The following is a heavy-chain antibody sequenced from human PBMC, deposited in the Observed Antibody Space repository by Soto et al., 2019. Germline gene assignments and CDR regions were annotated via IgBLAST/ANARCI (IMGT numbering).Heavy chain of an antibody. CDR1: GFTFSNYA. CDR2: ISGSGGRT. CDR3: AKAYFVWSSEQTYYFDY. Sequence: EVQLLDSGGGLVQPGGSLRLSCAASGFTFSNYAMTWVRQGPGKGLVWVSGISGSGGRTYYADSVKGRFTISRDNSKDTVYLQMNRLRAEDRAGDYCAKAYFVWSSEQTYYFDYWGQGTLVTVSS. V-gene: IGHV3-23*01. J-gene: IGHJ4*02. D-gene: IGHD3-16*01.